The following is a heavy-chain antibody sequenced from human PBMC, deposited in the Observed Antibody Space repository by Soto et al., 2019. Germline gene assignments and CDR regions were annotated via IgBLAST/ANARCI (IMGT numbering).Heavy chain of an antibody. CDR1: GFTFSSFW. CDR3: VRARSTDSRPDY. D-gene: IGHD3-22*01. J-gene: IGHJ4*02. V-gene: IGHV3-7*01. Sequence: PGGSLRLSCAAPGFTFSSFWMSWVRQAPGKGLEWVANIKTDGSETHYVDSLKGRFTISRDNAKNSLFLQLDSLRAEDTAVYFCVRARSTDSRPDYWGQGTLVTVSS. CDR2: IKTDGSET.